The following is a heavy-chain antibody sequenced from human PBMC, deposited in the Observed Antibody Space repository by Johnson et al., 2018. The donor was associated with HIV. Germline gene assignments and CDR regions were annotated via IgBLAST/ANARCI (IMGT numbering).Heavy chain of an antibody. Sequence: VQLVESGGGLVQPGGSLRLSCAASGFTVSSNYMSWVRQAPGKGLEWVSVIYSGGSIYSADSVQGRFTISRDNAKNTLYRQMNIRRAEDTALDYCARSKDCSGGSCPDGFDIWGQGTMVIVS. J-gene: IGHJ3*02. D-gene: IGHD2-15*01. V-gene: IGHV3-66*01. CDR2: IYSGGSI. CDR3: ARSKDCSGGSCPDGFDI. CDR1: GFTVSSNY.